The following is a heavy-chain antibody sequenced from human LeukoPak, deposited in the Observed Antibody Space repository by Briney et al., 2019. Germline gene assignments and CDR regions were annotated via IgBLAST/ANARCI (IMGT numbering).Heavy chain of an antibody. J-gene: IGHJ3*02. Sequence: SETLSLTCTVSGGSISSGSYYWSWIRQPPGKGLEWIGYIYYSGSTNYNPSLKSRVTISVDTSKNQFSLKLSSVTAADTAVYYCASSHITTVAFDIWGQGTMVTVSS. V-gene: IGHV4-61*01. CDR3: ASSHITTVAFDI. CDR1: GGSISSGSYY. D-gene: IGHD3-22*01. CDR2: IYYSGST.